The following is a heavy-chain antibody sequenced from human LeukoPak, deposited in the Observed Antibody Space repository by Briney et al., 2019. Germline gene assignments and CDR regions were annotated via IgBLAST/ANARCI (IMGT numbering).Heavy chain of an antibody. CDR1: GFTFSVFS. J-gene: IGHJ4*02. CDR3: ASAIGGYASASYFDY. Sequence: GGSLRLSCATSGFTFSVFSINWVRQAPGKGLEWVSSISGDSHYIYHADSLQGRFTISRDNAKNSAYLQMNSLRAEDTAVYYCASAIGGYASASYFDYWGQGTLVTVSS. CDR2: ISGDSHYI. D-gene: IGHD5-12*01. V-gene: IGHV3-21*01.